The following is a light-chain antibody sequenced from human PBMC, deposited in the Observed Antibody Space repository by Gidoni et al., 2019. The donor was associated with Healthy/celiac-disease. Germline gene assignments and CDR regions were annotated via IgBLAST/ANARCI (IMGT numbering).Light chain of an antibody. J-gene: IGKJ1*01. CDR2: DAS. V-gene: IGKV3-11*01. Sequence: EIVLTQSPATLSLSPGARATLSCRASQSVSSYLACYQQNPGQAPRLLIYDASNRATGIHARFSGSGSGTDVTLTISSLEPEDFAVYYCQQRSNWPPWTFGQGTKVEIK. CDR3: QQRSNWPPWT. CDR1: QSVSSY.